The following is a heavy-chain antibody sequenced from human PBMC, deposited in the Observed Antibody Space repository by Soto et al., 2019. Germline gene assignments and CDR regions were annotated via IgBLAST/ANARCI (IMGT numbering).Heavy chain of an antibody. CDR2: ISPNSGGT. Sequence: QVQLVQSGAEVKKPGASVKVSCKASGYTLSDYYIHWVRQAPGQGLEWLGWISPNSGGTNIAQKFQGRVTMTGDRSTSTAYMELGSLTSDDTAVYYCASIPHSDYPTSPIDYWGHGTLVTVSS. J-gene: IGHJ4*01. D-gene: IGHD1-26*01. CDR1: GYTLSDYY. CDR3: ASIPHSDYPTSPIDY. V-gene: IGHV1-2*02.